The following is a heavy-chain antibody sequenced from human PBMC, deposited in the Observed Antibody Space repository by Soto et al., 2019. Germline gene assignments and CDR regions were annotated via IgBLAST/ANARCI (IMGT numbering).Heavy chain of an antibody. J-gene: IGHJ4*02. Sequence: GSLRLSCAVSGVTVNSNFMSWVRQAPGKGLEWVSVIFSGGNTDYADSVKGRFIMSRDISKNTLYLQMNSLRAEDTAVYFCVKEFRGAFDYWGQGTLVTVSS. D-gene: IGHD3-10*01. CDR2: IFSGGNT. CDR1: GVTVNSNF. V-gene: IGHV3-53*01. CDR3: VKEFRGAFDY.